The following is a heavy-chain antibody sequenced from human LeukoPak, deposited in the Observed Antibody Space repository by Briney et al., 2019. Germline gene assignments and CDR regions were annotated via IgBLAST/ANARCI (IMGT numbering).Heavy chain of an antibody. D-gene: IGHD3-10*01. CDR1: GFTVSSNY. CDR3: ARDSAAYMYGFVGF. CDR2: IYSGGNT. V-gene: IGHV3-53*01. J-gene: IGHJ4*02. Sequence: GGSLRLSCAASGFTVSSNYMSWVRQAPGKGLEWVSVIYSGGNTYYADSVKGRFTISRDNSKNTLYLQMNSLRAEDTAVYYCARDSAAYMYGFVGFWGQGALVTVSS.